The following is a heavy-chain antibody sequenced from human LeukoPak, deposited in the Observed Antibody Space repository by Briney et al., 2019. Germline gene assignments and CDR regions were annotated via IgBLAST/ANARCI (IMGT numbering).Heavy chain of an antibody. D-gene: IGHD3-22*01. CDR1: GGSFSGYY. J-gene: IGHJ4*02. V-gene: IGHV4-34*01. Sequence: SETLSLTCAVYGGSFSGYYWSWIRQPPGKGLEWIGEINHSGSTNYNPSLKSRVTISVDTSKNQFSLKLSFVTAADTAVYYCARGLRGEDSSKDVDYWGQGTLVTVSS. CDR2: INHSGST. CDR3: ARGLRGEDSSKDVDY.